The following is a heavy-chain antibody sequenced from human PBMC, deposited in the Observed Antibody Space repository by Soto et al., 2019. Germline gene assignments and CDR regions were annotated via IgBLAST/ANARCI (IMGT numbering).Heavy chain of an antibody. CDR1: GFTFNTYS. D-gene: IGHD4-17*01. Sequence: HPVGSLRLSCEASGFTFNTYSMHWVRQPPGKGLEWLAAIRYDGTQKYYADSVKGRFIISRDNSKKTLYLEMNSLRAEDTAVYYCARAGGTTVTGLWHFDSWGQGTLVTVSS. CDR2: IRYDGTQK. V-gene: IGHV3-33*01. CDR3: ARAGGTTVTGLWHFDS. J-gene: IGHJ4*02.